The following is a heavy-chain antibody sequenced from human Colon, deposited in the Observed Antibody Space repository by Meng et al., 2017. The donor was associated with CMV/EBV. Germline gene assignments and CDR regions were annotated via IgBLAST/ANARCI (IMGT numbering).Heavy chain of an antibody. CDR1: GGSLSGYY. Sequence: SETLSLTCGVYGGSLSGYYWSWIRQPPRKGLEWIGESKESGSTNYNPSLKSRVTISVDTSKNQFSLKLTSVTAADTAVYFCAQIVPAATGAYYFDHWGQGTLVTVSS. D-gene: IGHD2-2*01. CDR2: SKESGST. J-gene: IGHJ4*02. CDR3: AQIVPAATGAYYFDH. V-gene: IGHV4-34*01.